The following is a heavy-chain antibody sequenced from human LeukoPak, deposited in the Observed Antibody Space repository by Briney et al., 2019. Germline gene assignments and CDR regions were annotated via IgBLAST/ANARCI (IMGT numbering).Heavy chain of an antibody. Sequence: PSETLSLTCTVSGGSISSYYWSWIRQPAGKGLEWLGRIYTSGSTNYNPSLKSRVTMSVDTSKNQFFLKLSSVTDAATAVYYCGRGVLLWFGELIDAFDIWGQGTMVTVSS. J-gene: IGHJ3*02. D-gene: IGHD3-10*01. V-gene: IGHV4-4*07. CDR1: GGSISSYY. CDR3: GRGVLLWFGELIDAFDI. CDR2: IYTSGST.